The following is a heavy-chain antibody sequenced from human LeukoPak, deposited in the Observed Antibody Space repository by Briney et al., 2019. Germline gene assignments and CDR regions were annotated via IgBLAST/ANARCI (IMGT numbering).Heavy chain of an antibody. D-gene: IGHD2-15*01. CDR3: ARVSPRGRSFDY. Sequence: SETLSLTCAVYGGSFSGYYWSWIRQPPGKGLEWIGEINHSGSTNYNPSLKSRVTISVDTSKNQFSLKLSSVTAADTAVYYCARVSPRGRSFDYWGQGTLVTVSS. J-gene: IGHJ4*02. CDR2: INHSGST. CDR1: GGSFSGYY. V-gene: IGHV4-34*01.